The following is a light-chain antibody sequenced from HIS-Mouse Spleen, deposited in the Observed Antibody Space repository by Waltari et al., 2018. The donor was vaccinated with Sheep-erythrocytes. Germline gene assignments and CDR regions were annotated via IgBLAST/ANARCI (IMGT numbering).Light chain of an antibody. V-gene: IGLV3-1*01. CDR2: HDS. J-gene: IGLJ2*01. CDR1: KLGDKY. CDR3: QAWDSSTAWNVV. Sequence: SYELTQPPSVSVSPGQTASITCSGDKLGDKYACWYQQKPGQSPVLVIYHDSKRPSGSPERFSGSNAGNTATLTISGTQAMDEADYYCQAWDSSTAWNVVFGGGTKLTVL.